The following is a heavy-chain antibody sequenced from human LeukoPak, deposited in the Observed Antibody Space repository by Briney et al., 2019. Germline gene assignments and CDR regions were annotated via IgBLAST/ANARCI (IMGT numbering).Heavy chain of an antibody. D-gene: IGHD2-2*01. CDR3: ARDLLYCSSTSCHNNWFDP. J-gene: IGHJ5*02. V-gene: IGHV4-4*07. CDR1: GGSISSYY. Sequence: SETLSLTCTVSGGSISSYYWSWIRQPAGKGLEWIGRIYTSGSTNYNPSLKSRVTMSVDTSKNQFSLKLSSVTAADTAVYYCARDLLYCSSTSCHNNWFDPWGQGTLVTVSS. CDR2: IYTSGST.